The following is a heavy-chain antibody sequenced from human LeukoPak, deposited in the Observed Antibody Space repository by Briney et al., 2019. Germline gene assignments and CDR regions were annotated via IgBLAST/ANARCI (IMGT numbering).Heavy chain of an antibody. Sequence: GGSLRLSCAASGFTFSSYSMNWVRQAPGKGLEWVSSISSSSSYIYYADSVKGRFTISRDNAKNSLYLQMNSLRAEDTAVYYCARVGSVVAAHFDYWGQGTLVTVSS. J-gene: IGHJ4*02. CDR1: GFTFSSYS. CDR2: ISSSSSYI. D-gene: IGHD2-15*01. V-gene: IGHV3-21*04. CDR3: ARVGSVVAAHFDY.